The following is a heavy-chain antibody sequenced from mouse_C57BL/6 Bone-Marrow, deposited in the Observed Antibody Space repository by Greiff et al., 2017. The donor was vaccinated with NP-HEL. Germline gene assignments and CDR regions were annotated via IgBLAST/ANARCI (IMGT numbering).Heavy chain of an antibody. D-gene: IGHD2-12*01. CDR2: INPNNGGT. Sequence: VQLQQSGPELVKPGASVKIPCKASGYTFTDYNMDWVKQSHGKSLEWIGDINPNNGGTIYNQKFKGKATLTVDKSSSTAYMELRSLTSEDTAVYYCARQHYSPYYFDYWGQGTTLTVSS. CDR1: GYTFTDYN. CDR3: ARQHYSPYYFDY. J-gene: IGHJ2*01. V-gene: IGHV1-18*01.